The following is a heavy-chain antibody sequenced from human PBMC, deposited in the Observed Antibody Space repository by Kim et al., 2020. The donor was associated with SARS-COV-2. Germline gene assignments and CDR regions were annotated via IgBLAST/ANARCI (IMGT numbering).Heavy chain of an antibody. CDR2: INTATGNP. Sequence: ASVKVSCKASGYIFNDYSINWVRQAPGQGLEWMGWINTATGNPMYAQGFTGRFVLSLDINLRTTYLQISSLKAEDSAVYYCARDDRPLDVWGQGTTVTVSS. V-gene: IGHV7-4-1*02. J-gene: IGHJ6*02. CDR3: ARDDRPLDV. CDR1: GYIFNDYS.